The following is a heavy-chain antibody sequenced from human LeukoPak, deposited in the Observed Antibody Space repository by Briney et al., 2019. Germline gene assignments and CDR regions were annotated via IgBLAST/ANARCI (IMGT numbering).Heavy chain of an antibody. Sequence: GASVKVSCKASGYTFSSYGSSWVRQAPAQGLEWMGWISAYNGNTNLAPEFKTRVTMTTDTSTSTASMELRSLRSDDTAVYYCARDQGVYNHRIIDSWGQGTLVTVSS. CDR1: GYTFSSYG. D-gene: IGHD6-13*01. V-gene: IGHV1-18*01. J-gene: IGHJ4*02. CDR2: ISAYNGNT. CDR3: ARDQGVYNHRIIDS.